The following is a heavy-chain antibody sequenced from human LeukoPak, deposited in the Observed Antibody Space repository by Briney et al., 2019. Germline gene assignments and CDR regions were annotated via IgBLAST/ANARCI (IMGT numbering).Heavy chain of an antibody. CDR2: IYYSGST. Sequence: PSETLSLTCTVSGGSISSSSYYWGWIRQPPGKGLEWIGSIYYSGSTYYNPSLKSRVTISVDTSKNQFSLKLSSVTAADTAVYYCASSPSYYYDSRGYYSWSYFDYWGQGTLVTVSS. CDR3: ASSPSYYYDSRGYYSWSYFDY. D-gene: IGHD3-22*01. CDR1: GGSISSSSYY. V-gene: IGHV4-39*07. J-gene: IGHJ4*02.